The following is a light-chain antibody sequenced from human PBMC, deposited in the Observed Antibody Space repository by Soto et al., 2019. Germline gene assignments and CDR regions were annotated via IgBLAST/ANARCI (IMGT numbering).Light chain of an antibody. J-gene: IGLJ2*01. Sequence: QSALTQPASVSGSPGQSITISCTGTSSDVGGYNYVSWYQQHPGKAPKLMIYDVSNRPSGVSNRFSGSKSGNTASLNISGLQAEDEADYYCISYTRSNTLYVVFGGGTQLTV. V-gene: IGLV2-14*01. CDR2: DVS. CDR1: SSDVGGYNY. CDR3: ISYTRSNTLYVV.